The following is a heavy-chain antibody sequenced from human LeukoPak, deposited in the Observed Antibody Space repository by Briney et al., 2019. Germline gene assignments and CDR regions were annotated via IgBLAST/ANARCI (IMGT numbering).Heavy chain of an antibody. J-gene: IGHJ6*04. CDR3: ARDRGVAVPAARRGCGLDV. CDR2: INPSGGST. D-gene: IGHD2-2*01. Sequence: GASVKVSCKASGYTFTSYYMHWVRQAPGQGLEWMGIINPSGGSTSYAQKFQGRVTMTRDTSTSTVYMELSSLRSEDTAVYYCARDRGVAVPAARRGCGLDVWGKGTTVTVSS. CDR1: GYTFTSYY. V-gene: IGHV1-46*01.